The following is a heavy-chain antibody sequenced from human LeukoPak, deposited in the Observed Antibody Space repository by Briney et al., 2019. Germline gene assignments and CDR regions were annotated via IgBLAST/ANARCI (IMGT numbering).Heavy chain of an antibody. J-gene: IGHJ4*02. V-gene: IGHV3-23*01. CDR1: GFTISSYG. Sequence: PGGSLRLSCAASGFTISSYGMNWVRQAPRKGLEWVSVIFGSGDTTSYADSVKGRFTISRDRSKNTLYLEMHSLRADDTAVYYCAKDQKPDSGYDIDYWGQGTLVIVSS. CDR3: AKDQKPDSGYDIDY. CDR2: IFGSGDTT. D-gene: IGHD5-12*01.